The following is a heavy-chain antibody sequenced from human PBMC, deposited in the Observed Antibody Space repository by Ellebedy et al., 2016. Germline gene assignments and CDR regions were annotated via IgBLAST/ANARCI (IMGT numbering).Heavy chain of an antibody. J-gene: IGHJ4*02. CDR2: IYYSGST. CDR3: ARGSNYGGNSSPHYYFDY. V-gene: IGHV4-59*11. D-gene: IGHD4-23*01. CDR1: GGSFSGHY. Sequence: SETLSLTCAVYGGSFSGHYWSWIRQPPGKGLEWIGYIYYSGSTNYNPSLKSRVTISVDTSKNQFSLKPSSVTAADTAVYYCARGSNYGGNSSPHYYFDYWGQGTLVTVSS.